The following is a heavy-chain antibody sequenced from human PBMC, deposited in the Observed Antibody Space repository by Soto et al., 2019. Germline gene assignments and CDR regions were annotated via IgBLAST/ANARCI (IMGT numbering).Heavy chain of an antibody. CDR3: ARLTPSKDYGDYYDY. J-gene: IGHJ4*02. D-gene: IGHD4-17*01. V-gene: IGHV4-39*01. CDR1: GGSISISSYY. CDR2: IYYSGST. Sequence: SETLSLTCTVSGGSISISSYYWCWIRHPPGKGLEWIGSIYYSGSTYYNPSLKSRVTISVDTSKNQFSLKLSSVTAADTAVYYCARLTPSKDYGDYYDYWGQGTLVTVSS.